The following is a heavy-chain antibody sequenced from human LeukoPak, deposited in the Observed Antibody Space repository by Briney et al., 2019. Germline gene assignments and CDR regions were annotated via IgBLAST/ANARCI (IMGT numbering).Heavy chain of an antibody. Sequence: GGSLRLSCAASGFTFNNYWMTWFRQAPGKGLEWVANIKQDGTEIFYVDSVRGRFIISRDNAENSLYLQMNSLRVEDTAVYYCARTPDGADYWGQGTLVTVSS. V-gene: IGHV3-7*01. D-gene: IGHD3-10*01. CDR1: GFTFNNYW. J-gene: IGHJ4*02. CDR3: ARTPDGADY. CDR2: IKQDGTEI.